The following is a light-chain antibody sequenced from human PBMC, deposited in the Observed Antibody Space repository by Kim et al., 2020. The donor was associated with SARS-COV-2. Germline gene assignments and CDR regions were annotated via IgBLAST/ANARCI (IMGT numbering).Light chain of an antibody. CDR1: GLRSYY. CDR3: NARDSSGNHLV. J-gene: IGLJ3*02. CDR2: GKN. V-gene: IGLV3-19*01. Sequence: ALGQTVRITWQGEGLRSYYASWYQQKPGQAPVLVIYGKNNRPSGIPDRFSGSSSGNTASLTITGAQAEDEADYYCNARDSSGNHLVFGGGTQLTVL.